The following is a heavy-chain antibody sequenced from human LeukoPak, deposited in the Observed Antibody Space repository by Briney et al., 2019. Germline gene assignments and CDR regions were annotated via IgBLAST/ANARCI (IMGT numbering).Heavy chain of an antibody. CDR1: GYTLTELS. D-gene: IGHD3-10*01. Sequence: ASVKVSCKVSGYTLTELSMHWVRQAPGKGLEWMGGFDPEDGETIYAQKFQGRVTMTEDTSTDTAYMELSSLRSADTAVYYCARGGYYGSGNDFRFDPWGQGTLVTVSS. V-gene: IGHV1-24*01. J-gene: IGHJ5*02. CDR3: ARGGYYGSGNDFRFDP. CDR2: FDPEDGET.